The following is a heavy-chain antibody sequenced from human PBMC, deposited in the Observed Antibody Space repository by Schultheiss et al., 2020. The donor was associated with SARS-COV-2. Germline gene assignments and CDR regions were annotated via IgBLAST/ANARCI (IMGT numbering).Heavy chain of an antibody. V-gene: IGHV3-21*01. Sequence: GGSLRLSCAASGFTFSSYWMSWVRQAPGKGLEWVSSISSSSSYIYYADSVKGRFTISRDNAKNSLYLQMNSLRAEDTAVYYCARDSSSAHYFDYWGQGTLVTVSS. D-gene: IGHD6-6*01. J-gene: IGHJ4*02. CDR1: GFTFSSYW. CDR3: ARDSSSAHYFDY. CDR2: ISSSSSYI.